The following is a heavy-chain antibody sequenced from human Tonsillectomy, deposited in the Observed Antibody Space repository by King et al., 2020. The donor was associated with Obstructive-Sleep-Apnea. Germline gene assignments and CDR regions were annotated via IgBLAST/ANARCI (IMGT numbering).Heavy chain of an antibody. Sequence: QLVESGGGSVQPGGSLRLSCAASGLPVKSYVTAHYALNWVRQGPGRGLEWVSGISAGGQDTFYADSVRGRFFISRDNSLNTVSLQMNNLPVDDTAISFCAKDIGKWRTTYYGMDVWGQGTTVTVSS. J-gene: IGHJ6*02. CDR3: AKDIGKWRTTYYGMDV. CDR1: GLPVKSYVTAHYA. CDR2: ISAGGQDT. D-gene: IGHD5-12*01. V-gene: IGHV3-23*04.